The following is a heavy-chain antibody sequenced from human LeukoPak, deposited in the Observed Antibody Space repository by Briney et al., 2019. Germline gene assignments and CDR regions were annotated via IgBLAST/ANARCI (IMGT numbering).Heavy chain of an antibody. V-gene: IGHV1-2*02. CDR3: ARSAYNYGYVYFDH. J-gene: IGHJ4*02. D-gene: IGHD5-18*01. Sequence: ASVKVSCKASGYTFTSCFIHYVRQAPGQGLEWMGWIDPNSDNIRYSETFKDRVTMTRDTSTNTAYMELSWLRSDDTAVYYCARSAYNYGYVYFDHWGQGTLVIVSS. CDR2: IDPNSDNI. CDR1: GYTFTSCF.